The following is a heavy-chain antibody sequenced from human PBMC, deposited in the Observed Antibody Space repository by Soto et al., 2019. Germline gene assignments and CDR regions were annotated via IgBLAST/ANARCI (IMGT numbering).Heavy chain of an antibody. CDR2: IYYSGST. V-gene: IGHV4-30-4*01. CDR1: GGSISSGDYY. J-gene: IGHJ4*02. Sequence: PSETLSLTCTVSGGSISSGDYYWSWIRQPTGKGLEWIGYIYYSGSTYYNPSLKSRVTISVDTSKNQFSLKLSSVTAADTAVYYCARAPVVTDVLDYWGQGTLVTVSS. CDR3: ARAPVVTDVLDY. D-gene: IGHD2-15*01.